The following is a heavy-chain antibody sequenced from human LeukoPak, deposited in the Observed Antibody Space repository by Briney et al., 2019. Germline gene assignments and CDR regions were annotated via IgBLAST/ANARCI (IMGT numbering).Heavy chain of an antibody. CDR3: ARDPSNSGYDYLYYFDY. CDR1: GYTFTGYY. V-gene: IGHV1-2*02. CDR2: INPDNGVT. D-gene: IGHD5-12*01. Sequence: ASVKVSCKASGYTFTGYYMHWVRQAPGQGLEWMGWINPDNGVTNYAQKFQGSVTMTRDMSISTVYMELSRLRSDDTAVYYCARDPSNSGYDYLYYFDYWGQGTLVTVSS. J-gene: IGHJ4*02.